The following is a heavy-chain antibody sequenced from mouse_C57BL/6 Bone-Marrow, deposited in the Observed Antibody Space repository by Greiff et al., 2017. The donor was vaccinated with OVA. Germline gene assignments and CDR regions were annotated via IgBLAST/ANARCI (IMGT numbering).Heavy chain of an antibody. CDR2: INPSNGGT. V-gene: IGHV1-53*01. Sequence: QVQLQQSGTELVKPGASVKLSCKASGYTFTSYWMHWVKQRPGQGLEWIGNINPSNGGTNYNEKFKSKATLTVDKSSSTAYMQLSSLTSEDSAVYYCARYHGSSLYYFDYWGQGTTLTVSS. J-gene: IGHJ2*01. CDR1: GYTFTSYW. CDR3: ARYHGSSLYYFDY. D-gene: IGHD1-1*01.